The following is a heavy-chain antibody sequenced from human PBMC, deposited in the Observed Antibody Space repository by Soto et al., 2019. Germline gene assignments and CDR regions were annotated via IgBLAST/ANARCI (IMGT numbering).Heavy chain of an antibody. J-gene: IGHJ6*02. D-gene: IGHD3-10*01. V-gene: IGHV1-69*06. Sequence: GASVKVSCKASGGTFSSYAISWVRQAPGQGLEWMGGIIPIFGTANYAQKFQGRVTITEDKSTSTAYMELSSLRSEDTAVYYCARASQPMWFGDFRDSYGMDVWGQGTTVTVSS. CDR1: GGTFSSYA. CDR2: IIPIFGTA. CDR3: ARASQPMWFGDFRDSYGMDV.